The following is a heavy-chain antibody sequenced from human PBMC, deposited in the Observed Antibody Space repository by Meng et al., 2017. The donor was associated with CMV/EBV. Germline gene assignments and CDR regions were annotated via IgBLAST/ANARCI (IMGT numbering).Heavy chain of an antibody. Sequence: GGSLRLSCAASGFTFSSYWMHWVRQAPGKGLVWVSRINSDGSSTSYADSVKGRFTISRDNAKNTLYLQMNSLRAEDTAVYYCARLGYCSSTSCLYYYYGMDVWGQGTTVTVSS. CDR1: GFTFSSYW. V-gene: IGHV3-74*01. CDR3: ARLGYCSSTSCLYYYYGMDV. J-gene: IGHJ6*02. CDR2: INSDGSST. D-gene: IGHD2-2*01.